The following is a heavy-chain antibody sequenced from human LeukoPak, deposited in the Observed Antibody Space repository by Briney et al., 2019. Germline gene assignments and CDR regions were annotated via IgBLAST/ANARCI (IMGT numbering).Heavy chain of an antibody. CDR1: GGIFNGYY. D-gene: IGHD2-21*02. CDR2: INRSGTT. CDR3: ASLSLYCGGDCYSFDY. V-gene: IGHV4-34*01. Sequence: SETLSLTCAVYGGIFNGYYWSWIRQPPGKGLEWIGEINRSGTTNYNPTLKSRVTISVDTSKSQVSLKLTSVTAADTAVFYCASLSLYCGGDCYSFDYWGQGTLVTVSS. J-gene: IGHJ4*02.